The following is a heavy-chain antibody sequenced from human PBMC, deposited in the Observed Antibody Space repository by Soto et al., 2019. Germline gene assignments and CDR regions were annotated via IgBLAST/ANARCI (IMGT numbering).Heavy chain of an antibody. V-gene: IGHV4-31*03. J-gene: IGHJ6*02. CDR2: IYYSGST. D-gene: IGHD3-10*01. Sequence: PSETLSLTCTVSGSSISSGGYYWSWIRQHPGKGLEWIGYIYYSGSTYYNPSLKSRVAISVDTSKNQFSLKLSSVTAADTAVYYCARVFGFGGMDVWGRGTTVTSP. CDR1: GSSISSGGYY. CDR3: ARVFGFGGMDV.